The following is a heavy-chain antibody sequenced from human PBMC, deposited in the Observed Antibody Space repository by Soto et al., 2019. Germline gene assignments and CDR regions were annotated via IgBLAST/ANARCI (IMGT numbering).Heavy chain of an antibody. Sequence: QITLKESGPTLVKPTQTLTLTCTFSGFSLTTSGVGMGWIRQPPGKALEWLALSYWDDDKRYSPSLKSRLTITKDTSKKQVVLTMPNMDQVDIATYCCAHRSVSSSWYSSRNDYWGQGTLVTVSS. CDR3: AHRSVSSSWYSSRNDY. V-gene: IGHV2-5*02. CDR2: SYWDDDK. CDR1: GFSLTTSGVG. D-gene: IGHD6-13*01. J-gene: IGHJ4*02.